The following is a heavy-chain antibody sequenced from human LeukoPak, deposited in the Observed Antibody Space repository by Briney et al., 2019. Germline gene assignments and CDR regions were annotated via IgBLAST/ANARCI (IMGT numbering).Heavy chain of an antibody. CDR2: IIPIFGIA. D-gene: IGHD3-9*01. V-gene: IGHV1-69*04. CDR1: GGTFSSYA. CDR3: ARTPYILTGPPLDY. Sequence: SVKVSCKASGGTFSSYAISWVRQTPGQGLEWMGMIIPIFGIANYAQKFQGRVTITADKSTSTAYMELSSLRSEDTAVYYCARTPYILTGPPLDYWVQGTLVTVSS. J-gene: IGHJ4*02.